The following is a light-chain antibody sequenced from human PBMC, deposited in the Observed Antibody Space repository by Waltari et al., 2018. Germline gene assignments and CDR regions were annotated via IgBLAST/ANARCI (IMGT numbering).Light chain of an antibody. CDR2: EVS. Sequence: QSALTQPASVSGSPGQSITLSCTGTSNDGGGYGYVSWYQQYPGKAPKLIIYEVSYRPSGISTRFSGSKSGNTASLTISGLQADDEADYYCSSHTSTVPHVFGTGTRVTVV. V-gene: IGLV2-14*01. CDR3: SSHTSTVPHV. CDR1: SNDGGGYGY. J-gene: IGLJ1*01.